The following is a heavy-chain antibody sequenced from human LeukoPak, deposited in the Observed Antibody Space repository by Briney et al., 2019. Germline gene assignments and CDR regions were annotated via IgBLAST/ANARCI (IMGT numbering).Heavy chain of an antibody. J-gene: IGHJ4*02. Sequence: PGGSLRLSCAVSGFTFSSYGMHWVRQAPGKGLEWVAVISYDGSNKYYADSVKGRFTISRDNSKNTLYLQMNSLRAEDTAVYYCAKDSGDYGTPGDYWGQGTLVTVSS. CDR2: ISYDGSNK. D-gene: IGHD4-17*01. V-gene: IGHV3-30*18. CDR1: GFTFSSYG. CDR3: AKDSGDYGTPGDY.